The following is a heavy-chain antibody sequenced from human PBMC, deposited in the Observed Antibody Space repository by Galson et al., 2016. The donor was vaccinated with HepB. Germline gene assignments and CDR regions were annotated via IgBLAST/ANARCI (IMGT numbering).Heavy chain of an antibody. CDR3: ATDGPYSNSWYLLYD. D-gene: IGHD6-13*01. Sequence: SLRLSCAASGFTLGGYWMTWVRQAPGKGLEWVSVFYRNGTTSYADSVRGRFIMSRDNSKNTLYLEMNSLRAEDTAVYYCATDGPYSNSWYLLYDWGQGTLVTVSS. J-gene: IGHJ4*02. CDR1: GFTLGGYW. V-gene: IGHV3-53*01. CDR2: FYRNGTT.